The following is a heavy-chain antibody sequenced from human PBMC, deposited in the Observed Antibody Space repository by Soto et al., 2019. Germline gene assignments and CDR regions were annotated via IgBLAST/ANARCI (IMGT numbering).Heavy chain of an antibody. CDR2: ISSSSSYI. CDR1: GFTFSSYS. D-gene: IGHD3-16*01. J-gene: IGHJ5*02. CDR3: ARGPEGYGYIWGSDPNWFDP. Sequence: EVQLVESGGGLVKPGGSLRLSCAASGFTFSSYSMNWVRQAPGKGLEWVSSISSSSSYIYYADSVKGRFTISRDNAKNSLYLQMNSLRAEDTAVYYCARGPEGYGYIWGSDPNWFDPWGQGTLVTVSS. V-gene: IGHV3-21*01.